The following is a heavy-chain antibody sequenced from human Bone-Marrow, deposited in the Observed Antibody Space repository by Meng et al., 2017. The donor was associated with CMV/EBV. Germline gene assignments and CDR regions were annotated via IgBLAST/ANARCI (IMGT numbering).Heavy chain of an antibody. D-gene: IGHD6-6*01. J-gene: IGHJ4*02. CDR1: WGSMSSGGYY. CDR3: ARGQGSSSSGWGY. Sequence: DSWGSMSSGGYYWSWIRRHPGKGLEWIGDIDYSESTYYNPPLKSRVSISVDTCKNQFSQKRSSVTAADTAVYYCARGQGSSSSGWGYWGQGTLVTVSS. CDR2: IDYSEST. V-gene: IGHV4-31*02.